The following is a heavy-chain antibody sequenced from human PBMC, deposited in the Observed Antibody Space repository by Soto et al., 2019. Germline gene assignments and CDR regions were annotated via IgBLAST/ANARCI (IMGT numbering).Heavy chain of an antibody. Sequence: SETLSLTCTVSGGSISSGDYYWSWIRQPPGKGLEWIGYIYYSGSTYYNPSLKSRVTISVDTSKNQFSLKLSSVTAADTAVYYCAREPRLDTIDSSGIFDYWGQGTLVTVSS. V-gene: IGHV4-30-4*01. CDR2: IYYSGST. J-gene: IGHJ4*02. CDR3: AREPRLDTIDSSGIFDY. D-gene: IGHD3-22*01. CDR1: GGSISSGDYY.